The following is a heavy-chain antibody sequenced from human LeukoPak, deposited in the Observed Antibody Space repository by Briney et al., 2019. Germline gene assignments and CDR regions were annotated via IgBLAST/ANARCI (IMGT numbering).Heavy chain of an antibody. Sequence: GGSLRLSCAASGFTFSSYGMHWVRQAPGKGLEWVAFIRYDGSNKYYADSVKGRFTISRDNSKNTLYLQMSSLRAEDTAVYYCARDLGYCSSTSCYNFDYWGQGTLVTVSS. CDR3: ARDLGYCSSTSCYNFDY. D-gene: IGHD2-2*02. CDR2: IRYDGSNK. CDR1: GFTFSSYG. J-gene: IGHJ4*02. V-gene: IGHV3-30*02.